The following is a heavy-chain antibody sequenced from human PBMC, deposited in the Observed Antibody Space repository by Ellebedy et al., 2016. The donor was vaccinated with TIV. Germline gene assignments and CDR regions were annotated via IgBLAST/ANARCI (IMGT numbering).Heavy chain of an antibody. CDR3: VKDRGSGDRSGF. D-gene: IGHD2-21*01. J-gene: IGHJ4*02. CDR2: IWYDGSNK. CDR1: GFTFSSYG. V-gene: IGHV3-33*06. Sequence: PGGSLRLSCAASGFTFSSYGMHWVRQAPGKGREWVAVIWYDGSNKYYADSVKGRFTISRDNSKNTLSLQMNRLRVEDTAVYYCVKDRGSGDRSGFWGQGTLVIVSS.